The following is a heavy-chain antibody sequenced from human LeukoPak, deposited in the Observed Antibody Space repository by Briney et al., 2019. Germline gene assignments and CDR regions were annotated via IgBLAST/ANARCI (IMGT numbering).Heavy chain of an antibody. Sequence: PGGTLRLSCVASGFTFSTYGMSWVRQAPGKGLEWVSAISGSGGSTYYADSVKGRFTISRDNSKNTLYLQMNSLRAEDTAVYYCASGPPHDTGDAFDIWGQGTMVTVSS. D-gene: IGHD3-22*01. CDR3: ASGPPHDTGDAFDI. CDR1: GFTFSTYG. J-gene: IGHJ3*02. V-gene: IGHV3-23*01. CDR2: ISGSGGST.